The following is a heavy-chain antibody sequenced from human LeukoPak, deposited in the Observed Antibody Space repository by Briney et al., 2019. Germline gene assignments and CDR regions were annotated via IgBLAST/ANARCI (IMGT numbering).Heavy chain of an antibody. D-gene: IGHD2-2*01. J-gene: IGHJ4*02. CDR3: ARAIGYTSSYSFDY. Sequence: PGGSLRLSCAASGFTFANHAMNWVRQTPGGKLEWVSFIGISSGPVLYADSVKGRFTISRDNAKASVFLQTSSLRAEDTAVYYCARAIGYTSSYSFDYWGQGALVTVSS. CDR2: IGISSGPV. V-gene: IGHV3-48*04. CDR1: GFTFANHA.